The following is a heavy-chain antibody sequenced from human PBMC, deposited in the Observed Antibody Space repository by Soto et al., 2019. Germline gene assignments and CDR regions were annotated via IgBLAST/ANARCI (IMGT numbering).Heavy chain of an antibody. V-gene: IGHV3-49*03. CDR1: GFTFGDYG. CDR2: IKAKAYGGTT. D-gene: IGHD1-26*01. CDR3: PRGTYQFDY. Sequence: GGSLRLSCTASGFTFGDYGMSWFRQAPGKGLEWVGFIKAKAYGGTTEYAASVKGRFTISRDDSKSIAYLQMNSLKTEDTAVYYCPRGTYQFDYWSQGTLVTVSS. J-gene: IGHJ4*02.